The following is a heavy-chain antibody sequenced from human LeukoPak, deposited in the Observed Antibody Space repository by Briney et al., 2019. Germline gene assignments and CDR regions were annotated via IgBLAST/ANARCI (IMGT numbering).Heavy chain of an antibody. D-gene: IGHD6-6*01. V-gene: IGHV1-2*02. CDR2: INPNSGGA. CDR1: GYTFTGYY. CDR3: ARGSFSSSETDWFDP. Sequence: ASVKVSCKASGYTFTGYYLHWVRQAPGQGLEWIGWINPNSGGANYAQKFQGRVTMTRDTSITTAYMELSRVRSDDTAVYYCARGSFSSSETDWFDPWGQGTLVTVSS. J-gene: IGHJ5*02.